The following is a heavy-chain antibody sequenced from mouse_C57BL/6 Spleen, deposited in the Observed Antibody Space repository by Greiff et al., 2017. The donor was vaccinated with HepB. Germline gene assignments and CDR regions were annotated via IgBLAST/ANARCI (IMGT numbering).Heavy chain of an antibody. CDR1: GYAFSSSW. V-gene: IGHV1-82*01. Sequence: QVQLQQSGPELVKPGASVKISCKASGYAFSSSWMNWVKQRPGKGLEWIGRIYPGDGDTNYNGKFKGKATLTADKSSSTAYMQLSSLTSEDSAVYVCARDWDLGSSYLWYFDVWGTGTTVTVSS. CDR3: ARDWDLGSSYLWYFDV. D-gene: IGHD1-1*01. J-gene: IGHJ1*03. CDR2: IYPGDGDT.